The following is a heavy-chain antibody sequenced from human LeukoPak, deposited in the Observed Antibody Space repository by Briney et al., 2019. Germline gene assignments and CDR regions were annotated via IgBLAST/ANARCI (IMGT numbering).Heavy chain of an antibody. CDR2: FDPDDRKT. Sequence: ASVKVSCKVSGYRVSESSMHWVRQAPGKGLEWMGGFDPDDRKTIYAQKFQGRFTMTEDTSTDTACMELSSLRSEDTAVYFCATIVSGVDDYFYYYMDVWGKGTPVTVSS. CDR1: GYRVSESS. D-gene: IGHD1-26*01. J-gene: IGHJ6*03. V-gene: IGHV1-24*01. CDR3: ATIVSGVDDYFYYYMDV.